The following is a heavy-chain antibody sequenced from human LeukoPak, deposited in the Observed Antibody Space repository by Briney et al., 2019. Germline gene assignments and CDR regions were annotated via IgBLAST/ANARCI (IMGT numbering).Heavy chain of an antibody. V-gene: IGHV1-2*02. D-gene: IGHD5-12*01. CDR1: GYTFTGYY. J-gene: IGHJ4*02. CDR2: INPNSGGT. CDR3: ARETTEVATIRGALDY. Sequence: ASVTVSCKTSGYTFTGYYMHWVRQAPGQGLEWMGWINPNSGGTNYAQKFQGRVTMTRDTSISTAYMELSRLRSDDTAVYYCARETTEVATIRGALDYWGQGTLVTVSS.